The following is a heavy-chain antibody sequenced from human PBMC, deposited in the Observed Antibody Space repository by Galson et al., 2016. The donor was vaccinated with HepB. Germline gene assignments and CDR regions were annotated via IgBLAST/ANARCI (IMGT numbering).Heavy chain of an antibody. CDR3: AKDLGFLECLFFDSYYYYGMDV. Sequence: KGLEWVSAISGSGGSTYYADSVKGRFTISRDNSKNTLYLQMNSLRAEDTAVYYCAKDLGFLECLFFDSYYYYGMDVWGQGTTVTVSS. J-gene: IGHJ6*02. D-gene: IGHD3-3*01. V-gene: IGHV3-23*01. CDR2: ISGSGGST.